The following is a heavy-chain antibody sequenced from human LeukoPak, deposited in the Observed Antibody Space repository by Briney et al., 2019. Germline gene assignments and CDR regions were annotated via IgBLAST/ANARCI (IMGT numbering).Heavy chain of an antibody. CDR3: ARGGAGTAAAGTGRFDY. Sequence: GRSLRLSCAASGFTFDDYAMHWVRQAPGKGLEWVSGISWNSGSIDYVDSVKGRFTISRDNAKNSLFLQMNSLRADDTAVYYCARGGAGTAAAGTGRFDYWGQGTLVTVSS. J-gene: IGHJ4*02. CDR1: GFTFDDYA. V-gene: IGHV3-9*01. CDR2: ISWNSGSI. D-gene: IGHD6-13*01.